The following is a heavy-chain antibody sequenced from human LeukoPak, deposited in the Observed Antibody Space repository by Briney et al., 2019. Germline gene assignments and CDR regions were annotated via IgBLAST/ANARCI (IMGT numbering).Heavy chain of an antibody. CDR3: ERGRFLYQAVAGLNV. CDR2: IYYSGST. CDR1: GGSISSYY. J-gene: IGHJ4*02. Sequence: SETLSLTCTVSGGSISSYYWSWIRQPPGKGLEWIGYIYYSGSTNYNPSLKSRVTISVDTSKNQFSLKLSSVTAADTAVYYCERGRFLYQAVAGLNVWGQGTLVTVSS. V-gene: IGHV4-59*12. D-gene: IGHD6-19*01.